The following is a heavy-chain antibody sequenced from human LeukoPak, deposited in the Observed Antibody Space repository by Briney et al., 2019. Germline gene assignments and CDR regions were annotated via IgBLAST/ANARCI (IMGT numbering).Heavy chain of an antibody. V-gene: IGHV3-23*01. D-gene: IGHD3-22*01. CDR2: ISGSGGST. J-gene: IGHJ4*02. CDR1: GFTFSSYA. Sequence: TGGSLRLSCAASGFTFSSYAMSWVRQAPGKGLEWVSAISGSGGSTYYADSVKGRFTISRDNSKNTLYLQMNSLRAEDTAVYYCAREYYYDSSGYYKVLDYWGQGTLVTVSS. CDR3: AREYYYDSSGYYKVLDY.